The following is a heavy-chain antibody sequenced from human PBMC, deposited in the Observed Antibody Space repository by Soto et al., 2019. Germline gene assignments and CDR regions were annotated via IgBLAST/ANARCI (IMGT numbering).Heavy chain of an antibody. CDR2: ISYDGSNK. V-gene: IGHV3-30*18. J-gene: IGHJ4*02. CDR3: ANDDLQRPLAY. CDR1: GFTFSSYG. Sequence: AGGALRLSWAASGFTFSSYGMHWVRQAPGKGLEWVAVISYDGSNKYYADSVKGRFTISRDNSKNTLYLQMNSLRAEDTDVYYCANDDLQRPLAYRAQRTPVTVSS.